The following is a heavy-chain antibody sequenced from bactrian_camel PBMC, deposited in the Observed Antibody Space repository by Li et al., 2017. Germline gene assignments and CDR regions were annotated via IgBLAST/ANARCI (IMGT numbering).Heavy chain of an antibody. J-gene: IGHJ4*01. CDR3: AADEVGGGRGASSCRATDEYDL. V-gene: IGHV3S53*01. D-gene: IGHD2*01. Sequence: HVQLVESGGDSVQAGRSLRLTCVASGYALSYNFSRSCMGWSRQAPGKEREWVAGIDSGGSTSYSESVQGRFTISKDNAKNTLYLQMNSLKPEDTAMYYCAADEVGGGRGASSCRATDEYDLSGQGTQVTVS. CDR2: IDSGGST. CDR1: GYALSYNFSRSC.